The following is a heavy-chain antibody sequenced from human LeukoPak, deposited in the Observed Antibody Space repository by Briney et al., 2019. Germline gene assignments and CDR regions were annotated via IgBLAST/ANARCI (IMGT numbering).Heavy chain of an antibody. CDR3: ARGYCSGNSCYYFDY. D-gene: IGHD2-15*01. J-gene: IGHJ4*02. CDR2: INPSGGST. CDR1: GYTFTSYY. Sequence: GASVKVSCKASGYTFTSYYMHWVRQAPGQGLEWMGIINPSGGSTSYAQKFQGRVTMTRDTSTSTVYMELSSLRSEDTAVYFCARGYCSGNSCYYFDYWGQGILVTVSS. V-gene: IGHV1-46*01.